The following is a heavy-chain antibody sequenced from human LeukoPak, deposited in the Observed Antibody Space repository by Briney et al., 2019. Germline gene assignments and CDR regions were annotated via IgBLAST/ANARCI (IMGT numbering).Heavy chain of an antibody. Sequence: ASVKVSCKPSGYTFTADEINWVRQATGQGLEWMGWINLNSGNTGYAQNFQGRLTVTRDTSINTAYMELNTLRSEDTAIYYCARVIGSIDYWGQGTLVTVSS. CDR1: GYTFTADE. D-gene: IGHD1-26*01. J-gene: IGHJ4*02. CDR2: INLNSGNT. V-gene: IGHV1-8*01. CDR3: ARVIGSIDY.